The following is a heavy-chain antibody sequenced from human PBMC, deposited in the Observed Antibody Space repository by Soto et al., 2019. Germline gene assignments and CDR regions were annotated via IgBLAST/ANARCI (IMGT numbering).Heavy chain of an antibody. J-gene: IGHJ6*02. V-gene: IGHV1-69*01. CDR3: ARVGHITNYGMAV. CDR2: IIPFFDTS. Sequence: QVQLVQSGAEVKKPGSSVKVSSGALGGTFSSYPINWLRQAPGQGLEWLGGIIPFFDTSNYAQKFQGRVTITADESTSTAYMELRSLRSEDTAVYYCARVGHITNYGMAVWGQGPTVTVSS. D-gene: IGHD1-26*01. CDR1: GGTFSSYP.